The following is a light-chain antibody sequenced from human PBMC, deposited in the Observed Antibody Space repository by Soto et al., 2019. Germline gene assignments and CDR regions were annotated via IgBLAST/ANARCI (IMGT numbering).Light chain of an antibody. CDR2: ANT. J-gene: IGLJ1*01. CDR3: QSYDSSLSAYV. V-gene: IGLV1-40*01. Sequence: QSVLTQPPSVSGAPGQRVTFSCTGGSSNIGAGYDVHWYQQLPGTAPKLLIYANTNQPSGVPDRFSGSKSGTSASLAITGLQAEDEADYYCQSYDSSLSAYVFGTGTKVTVL. CDR1: SSNIGAGYD.